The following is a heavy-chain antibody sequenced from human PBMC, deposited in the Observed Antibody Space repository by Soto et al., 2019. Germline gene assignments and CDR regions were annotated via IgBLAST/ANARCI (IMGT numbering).Heavy chain of an antibody. CDR2: ISRDGSST. D-gene: IGHD1-1*01. CDR3: AKGGIDNWEDFDY. J-gene: IGHJ4*02. Sequence: EVQLLESGGNLVQPGGSLILSCAASGFTFNNYAMSWVRQAPGKGLEWVSTISRDGSSTFYADSVKGRFSISRDNSKNTLYLQINSLRAEDTALYYCAKGGIDNWEDFDYWGQGTLVTVSS. CDR1: GFTFNNYA. V-gene: IGHV3-23*01.